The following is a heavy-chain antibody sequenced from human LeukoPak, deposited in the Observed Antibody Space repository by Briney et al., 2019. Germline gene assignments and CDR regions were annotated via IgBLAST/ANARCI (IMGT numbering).Heavy chain of an antibody. D-gene: IGHD6-19*01. Sequence: GGSLRLSCAASGFTFSSYGMHWVRQAPGKGLEWVAVISYDGSNKYYADSVKGRFTISRDNSKNTLYLQMNSLRAEDTAVYYCAKGGAGWVPDYWGQGTLVTVSS. CDR2: ISYDGSNK. CDR1: GFTFSSYG. CDR3: AKGGAGWVPDY. J-gene: IGHJ4*02. V-gene: IGHV3-30*18.